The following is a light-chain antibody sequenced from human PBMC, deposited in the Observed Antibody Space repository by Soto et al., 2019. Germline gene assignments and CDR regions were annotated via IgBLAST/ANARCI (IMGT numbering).Light chain of an antibody. CDR2: DAS. Sequence: DIQLTQSPSFLSASIGDRVTITCRASQDFSNFLAWYQQKPGRAPKLLMYDASTLQSGVPSRFSGSGSGTEFTLTISSLQPEDFATYYCQQLYSFPLTSVGRTKVDSK. J-gene: IGKJ4*01. V-gene: IGKV1-9*01. CDR1: QDFSNF. CDR3: QQLYSFPLT.